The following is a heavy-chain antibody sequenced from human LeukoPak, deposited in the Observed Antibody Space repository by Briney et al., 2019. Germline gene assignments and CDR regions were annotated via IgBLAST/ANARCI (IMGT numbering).Heavy chain of an antibody. CDR1: GGSISSYY. J-gene: IGHJ6*03. Sequence: SETLSLTCTVSGGSISSYYWSWIRQPPGKGLEWIGYIYYSGSTNYNPSLKSRVTISVDTSKNQFSLKLSSVTAADTAVYYCARGNFYDFWSGYYFAYYYYMDVWGKGATVTVSS. V-gene: IGHV4-59*01. CDR3: ARGNFYDFWSGYYFAYYYYMDV. CDR2: IYYSGST. D-gene: IGHD3-3*01.